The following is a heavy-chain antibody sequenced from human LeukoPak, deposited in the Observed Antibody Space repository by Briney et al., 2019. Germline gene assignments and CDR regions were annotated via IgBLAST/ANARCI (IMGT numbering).Heavy chain of an antibody. CDR1: GGTFSSYA. J-gene: IGHJ5*02. CDR2: IIPIFGTA. CDR3: ASGQKRAYYDFWSGYSRRWFDP. Sequence: SVKVSCKASGGTFSSYAISWVRQAPGQGLEWMGGIIPIFGTANYAQKFQGRVTITADESTSTAYMELSSLRSEDTAVYYCASGQKRAYYDFWSGYSRRWFDPWGQGTLVTVSS. V-gene: IGHV1-69*13. D-gene: IGHD3-3*01.